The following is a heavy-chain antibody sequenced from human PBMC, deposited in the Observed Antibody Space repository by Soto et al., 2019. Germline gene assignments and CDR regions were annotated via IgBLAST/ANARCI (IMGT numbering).Heavy chain of an antibody. Sequence: EVQLVESGGGLVQPGGSLRLSCAASGFTLSNYWMNWVRQAPGKGLEWVANIKQDGSEKYYVDSVKGRFFISRDNAKNSLYLQLNSLRVEDTAVYYCARDADASGWYHYGMDVWGQGTLVTVSS. CDR2: IKQDGSEK. CDR1: GFTLSNYW. D-gene: IGHD6-19*01. J-gene: IGHJ6*02. CDR3: ARDADASGWYHYGMDV. V-gene: IGHV3-7*01.